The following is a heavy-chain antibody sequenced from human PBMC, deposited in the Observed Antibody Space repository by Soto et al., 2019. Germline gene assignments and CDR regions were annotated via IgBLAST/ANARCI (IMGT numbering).Heavy chain of an antibody. CDR2: IIPIFGTA. J-gene: IGHJ2*01. Sequence: QVQLVQSGAEVKKRGSSVKVSCKASGGTFSSYAISWVRQAPGQVVEWMGGIIPIFGTANYAQKFQGRVTIAADESTSTAYLELSSLSAEDTAVYYCARGYSYGYYWYFDLWGRGTLVTVSS. D-gene: IGHD5-18*01. V-gene: IGHV1-69*01. CDR3: ARGYSYGYYWYFDL. CDR1: GGTFSSYA.